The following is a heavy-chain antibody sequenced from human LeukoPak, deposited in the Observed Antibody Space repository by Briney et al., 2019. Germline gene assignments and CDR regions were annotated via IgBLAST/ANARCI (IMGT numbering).Heavy chain of an antibody. V-gene: IGHV4-39*01. D-gene: IGHD4-17*01. J-gene: IGHJ4*02. Sequence: PSETLSLTCTVSGGSISSSSYYWGWIRQPPGKGLEWVGSIYYSGSTYYNPSLKSRVTISVDTSKNQFSLKLSSVTAADTAVYYCARPRDDYDDYWIDYWGQGTLVTVSS. CDR1: GGSISSSSYY. CDR2: IYYSGST. CDR3: ARPRDDYDDYWIDY.